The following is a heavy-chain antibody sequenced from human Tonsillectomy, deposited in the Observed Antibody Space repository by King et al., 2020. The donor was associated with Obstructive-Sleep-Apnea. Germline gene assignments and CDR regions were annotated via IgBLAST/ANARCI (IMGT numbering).Heavy chain of an antibody. CDR3: AKVGPYADWGMDV. Sequence: VQLVESGGGLVQPGGSLRLSCAASGFTFSSEVMSWCRQAPGKGREGVLAISGSGGSTYYADSGKGRFTISRDNSKNTLYLQMNSLRAEDTAVYYCAKVGPYADWGMDVWGQGTTVTVSS. V-gene: IGHV3-23*04. J-gene: IGHJ6*02. CDR2: ISGSGGST. D-gene: IGHD4-17*01. CDR1: GFTFSSEV.